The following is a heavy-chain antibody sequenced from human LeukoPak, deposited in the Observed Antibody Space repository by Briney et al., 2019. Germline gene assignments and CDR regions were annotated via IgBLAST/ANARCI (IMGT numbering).Heavy chain of an antibody. D-gene: IGHD5-24*01. CDR2: VGPSGART. Sequence: GGSLRLSCAASGFTFSHHGMNWVRQAPGKGLEWVSGVGPSGARTYYADSVKGRFTVSRDNSKNMVFLQMNSLRAEDTAIYNCAKDDAYLQYDDWGQGTLVTVSS. CDR1: GFTFSHHG. V-gene: IGHV3-23*01. J-gene: IGHJ4*02. CDR3: AKDDAYLQYDD.